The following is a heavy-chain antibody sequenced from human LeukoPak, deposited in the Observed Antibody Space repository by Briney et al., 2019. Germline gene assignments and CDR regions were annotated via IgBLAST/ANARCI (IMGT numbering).Heavy chain of an antibody. Sequence: QTGGSLRLSCAASGFTFSNYNMTWVRQAPGKGLEWVSVIYSGGNTFYTDSVKGRFTISRDNSRNTLYLQMNSLRAEDTAVYYCAGGIVATITFNYWGQGTLVTVSS. D-gene: IGHD5-12*01. J-gene: IGHJ4*02. CDR2: IYSGGNT. CDR1: GFTFSNYN. CDR3: AGGIVATITFNY. V-gene: IGHV3-53*01.